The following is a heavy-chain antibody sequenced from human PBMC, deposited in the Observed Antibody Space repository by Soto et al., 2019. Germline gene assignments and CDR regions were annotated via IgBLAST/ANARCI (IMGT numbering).Heavy chain of an antibody. CDR1: GGSISSGGYA. V-gene: IGHV4-30-2*01. Sequence: SSETLSLTCAVSGGSISSGGYAWTWIRQPPGKGLEWIGHIYYSGSTSYNPSLKSRVTISIVRSKEQFSLDLSSVTAADTAVYYCARDRPESYFVSWGPGTLVTVSS. J-gene: IGHJ4*02. D-gene: IGHD3-10*01. CDR2: IYYSGST. CDR3: ARDRPESYFVS.